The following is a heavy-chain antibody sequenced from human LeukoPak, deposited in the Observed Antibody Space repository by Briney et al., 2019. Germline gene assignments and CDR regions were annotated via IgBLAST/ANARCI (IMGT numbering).Heavy chain of an antibody. V-gene: IGHV3-64D*06. CDR3: VKDQSGSGSW. CDR2: ITSDGGST. CDR1: GFTFSTYA. J-gene: IGHJ4*02. Sequence: GGSLRLSCSASGFTFSTYAMHWVRQAPGKGLEYVSSITSDGGSTYYADSVKGRFIMSRDNSKNTLYLQVNSLRPEDTALYYCVKDQSGSGSWWGQGTLVTVSS. D-gene: IGHD3-10*01.